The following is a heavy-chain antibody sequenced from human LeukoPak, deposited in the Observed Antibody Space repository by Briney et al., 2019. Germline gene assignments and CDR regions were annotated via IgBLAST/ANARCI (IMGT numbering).Heavy chain of an antibody. CDR3: ARGRDDYVWGSYRFDY. D-gene: IGHD3-16*02. V-gene: IGHV4-59*01. CDR1: GGSISSYY. CDR2: IYYSGST. J-gene: IGHJ4*02. Sequence: SETLSLTCTVSGGSISSYYWSWIRQPPGKGLEWIGYIYYSGSTNYNPSLKSRVTISVDTSKNQFSLKLSSVTAAGTAVYYCARGRDDYVWGSYRFDYWGQGTLVTVSS.